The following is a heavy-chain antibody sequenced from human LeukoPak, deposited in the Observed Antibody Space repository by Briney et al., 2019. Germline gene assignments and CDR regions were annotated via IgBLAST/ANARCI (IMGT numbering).Heavy chain of an antibody. J-gene: IGHJ4*02. V-gene: IGHV3-30*18. D-gene: IGHD3-10*01. CDR1: GFTFSSYG. CDR3: AKEWFGELLRSYDY. Sequence: GGSLRLSCAASGFTFSSYGMHWVRQAPGKGLEWVAVISYDGSNKFYADSVKGRFTISRDNSKNTLYLQMNSLRAEDTAVYYCAKEWFGELLRSYDYWGQGTLVTVSS. CDR2: ISYDGSNK.